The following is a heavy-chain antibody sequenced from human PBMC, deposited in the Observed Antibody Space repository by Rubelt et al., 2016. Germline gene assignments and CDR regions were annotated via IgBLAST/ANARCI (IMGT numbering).Heavy chain of an antibody. D-gene: IGHD3-16*01. Sequence: QVQLQQWGAGLLKPSETLSLTCAVYGGSFSGYYWSWIRQPPGKGLEWIGEINHSGSTNNNPSLKSRVTISVDTSKNQVPRKLSSVTAADTAVYYCARRHRGPDYWGQGTLVTVSS. CDR2: INHSGST. V-gene: IGHV4-34*01. J-gene: IGHJ4*02. CDR3: ARRHRGPDY. CDR1: GGSFSGYY.